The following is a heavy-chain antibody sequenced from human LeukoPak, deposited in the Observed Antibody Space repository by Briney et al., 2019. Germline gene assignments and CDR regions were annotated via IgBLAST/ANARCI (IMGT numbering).Heavy chain of an antibody. Sequence: GGSLRLSCAASGSTFSDYYMSWIRQAPGKGLEWVSYISSSGSTIYYADSVEGRFTISRDNAKNSLYLQMNSLRAEDTAVYYCARALSGCSSTSCYDGIDYWGQGTLVTVSS. V-gene: IGHV3-11*04. D-gene: IGHD2-2*01. CDR3: ARALSGCSSTSCYDGIDY. CDR2: ISSSGSTI. CDR1: GSTFSDYY. J-gene: IGHJ4*02.